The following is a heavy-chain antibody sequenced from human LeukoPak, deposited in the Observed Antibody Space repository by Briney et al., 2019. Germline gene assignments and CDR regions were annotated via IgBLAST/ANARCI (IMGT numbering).Heavy chain of an antibody. Sequence: GGSLRLSCAASGFTFVSYWMHWVRQAPGKGLVWVSRINTDGSSTKYADSVKGRFTISRDNAKNTLYLQMNSLRAEDTAVYYCASRPYGSTFQHWGQGTLVTVSS. CDR1: GFTFVSYW. V-gene: IGHV3-74*03. D-gene: IGHD6-13*01. CDR2: INTDGSST. J-gene: IGHJ1*01. CDR3: ASRPYGSTFQH.